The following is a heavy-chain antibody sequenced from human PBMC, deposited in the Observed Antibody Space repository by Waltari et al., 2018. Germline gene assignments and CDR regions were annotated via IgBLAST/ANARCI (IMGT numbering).Heavy chain of an antibody. V-gene: IGHV4-34*01. Sequence: QVQLQQWGAGLLKPSETLSLTCAVYGGSFSGYYWSWIRQPPGKGLEWIGEINHSGSTNYNPSLKSRVTISVDTSKNQFSLKLSSVTAAHTAVYYCARGAREWLPAWGQGTLVTVSS. CDR2: INHSGST. J-gene: IGHJ5*02. D-gene: IGHD3-3*01. CDR3: ARGAREWLPA. CDR1: GGSFSGYY.